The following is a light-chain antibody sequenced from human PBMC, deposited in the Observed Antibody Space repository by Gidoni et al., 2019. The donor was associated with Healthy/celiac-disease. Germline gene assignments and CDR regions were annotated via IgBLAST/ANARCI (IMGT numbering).Light chain of an antibody. CDR3: QQYGSSQET. CDR1: QRVSSSY. Sequence: EIVLTQSPGTLSLSPGERATLSCRASQRVSSSYLAWYQQKPGQAPRLLIYGASSRATGIPDRFSGSGSGTDFTLTISRLEPEDFAVYYCQQYGSSQETFXXXTKVEIK. CDR2: GAS. J-gene: IGKJ1*01. V-gene: IGKV3-20*01.